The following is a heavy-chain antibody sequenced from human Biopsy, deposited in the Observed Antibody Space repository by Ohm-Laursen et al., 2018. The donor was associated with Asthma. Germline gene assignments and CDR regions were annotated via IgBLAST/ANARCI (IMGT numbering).Heavy chain of an antibody. CDR3: ASPSSSREILYYYYNMDI. J-gene: IGHJ6*02. CDR1: GGTFGNYA. D-gene: IGHD6-13*01. CDR2: ISPVFGST. V-gene: IGHV1-69*06. Sequence: VASVKVSCKASGGTFGNYAISWVRQAPGLGLEWVGGISPVFGSTNIAQKFQGRVTISADIFTKTAYLEVSSLRSDDTAVYYCASPSSSREILYYYYNMDIWGQGTTVTV.